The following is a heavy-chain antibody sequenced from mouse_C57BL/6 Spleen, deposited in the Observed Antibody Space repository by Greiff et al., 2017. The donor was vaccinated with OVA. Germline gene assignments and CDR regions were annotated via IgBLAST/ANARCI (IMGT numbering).Heavy chain of an antibody. Sequence: EVQLQESGTVLARPGASVKMSCKTSGYTFTSYWMHWVKQRPGQGLEWIGAIYPGNSDTSYNQQFKGKAKLTAVTSASTAYMELSSLTNDDSAVYYCTRNYGSIDWYFDVWGTGTTVTVSS. D-gene: IGHD1-1*01. V-gene: IGHV1-5*01. CDR1: GYTFTSYW. J-gene: IGHJ1*03. CDR3: TRNYGSIDWYFDV. CDR2: IYPGNSDT.